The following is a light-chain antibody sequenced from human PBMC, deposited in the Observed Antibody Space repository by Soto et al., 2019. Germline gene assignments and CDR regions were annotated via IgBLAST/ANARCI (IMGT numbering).Light chain of an antibody. J-gene: IGLJ1*01. V-gene: IGLV7-46*01. CDR2: DTS. CDR3: FLSYSGPYV. CDR1: TGAVTSGHY. Sequence: QAVVTQEPSLTVSPGGTVTLTCGSSTGAVTSGHYPYWFQQKPGQAPRTLIYDTSNKHSWTTGRFSGSLLGGKAALTLWGAQPEDEGVYYCFLSYSGPYVFGTGSKVTDL.